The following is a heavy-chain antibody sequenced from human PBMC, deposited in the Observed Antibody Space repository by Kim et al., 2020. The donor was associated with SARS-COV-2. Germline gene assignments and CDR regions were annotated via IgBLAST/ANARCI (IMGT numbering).Heavy chain of an antibody. CDR2: ISYDGSNK. D-gene: IGHD3-22*01. J-gene: IGHJ4*01. V-gene: IGHV3-30*04. CDR1: GFTFSSYA. CDR3: ARGRDSSGYSGLVDY. Sequence: GGSRRLSCAASGFTFSSYAMHWVRQAPGKGLEWVAVISYDGSNKYYADSVKGRFTISRDNSKNTLYLQMNSLRAEDTAVYYCARGRDSSGYSGLVDYWG.